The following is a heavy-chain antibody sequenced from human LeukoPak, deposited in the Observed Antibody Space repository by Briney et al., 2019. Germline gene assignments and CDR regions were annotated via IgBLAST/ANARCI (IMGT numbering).Heavy chain of an antibody. V-gene: IGHV4-59*01. Sequence: SETLSLTCTVSGGSISSYYWSWIRQPPGKGLEWIGYIYYSGSTNYNSSLKSRVTISVDTSKNQFSLKLSSVTAADTAVYYCARTYYGSGGTPGWWFDPWGQGTLVTVSS. J-gene: IGHJ5*02. CDR3: ARTYYGSGGTPGWWFDP. D-gene: IGHD3-10*01. CDR1: GGSISSYY. CDR2: IYYSGST.